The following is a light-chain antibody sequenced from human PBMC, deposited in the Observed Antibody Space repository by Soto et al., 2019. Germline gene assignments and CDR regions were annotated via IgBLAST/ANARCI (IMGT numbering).Light chain of an antibody. CDR3: QQYGSSPPIT. J-gene: IGKJ5*01. V-gene: IGKV3-20*01. CDR2: RAS. CDR1: HSVSSSY. Sequence: EIVLTQSPGTLSLSPGERATLSCRASHSVSSSYLAWYQQKPGQAPRLLIYRASNRATGIPDRFSGSGSGTDFTLTISRLEPEDVAVYYCQQYGSSPPITFGQGTRLEIK.